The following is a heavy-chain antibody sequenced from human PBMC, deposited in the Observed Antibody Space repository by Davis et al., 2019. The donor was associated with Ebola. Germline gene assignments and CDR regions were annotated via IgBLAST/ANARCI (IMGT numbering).Heavy chain of an antibody. CDR3: ARGPYSSDGGGQHRGLEY. D-gene: IGHD1-1*01. Sequence: GGSLRLSCAASGFTVTTNDMTWVRQAPGKGLEWVSVLHTGGSVYYADSVKDRFTISSDSSKNTVSLQMNGLRAEDTGLYYCARGPYSSDGGGQHRGLEYWGQGTLVTVSS. V-gene: IGHV3-66*01. CDR2: LHTGGSV. J-gene: IGHJ4*02. CDR1: GFTVTTND.